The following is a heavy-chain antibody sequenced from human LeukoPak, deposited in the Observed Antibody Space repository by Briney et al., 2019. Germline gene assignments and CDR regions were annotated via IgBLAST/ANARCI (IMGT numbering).Heavy chain of an antibody. V-gene: IGHV3-21*01. CDR2: ISSSSSYI. D-gene: IGHD3-10*01. J-gene: IGHJ6*03. Sequence: GGSLRLSCAASGFTFSTYSMNWVRQAPGKGLEWVSSISSSSSYIYYADSVKGRFTISRDNAKNTLYLQMNSLRAEDTAVYYCARDHRGSGSRYYYYYMDVWGKGTTVTISS. CDR3: ARDHRGSGSRYYYYYMDV. CDR1: GFTFSTYS.